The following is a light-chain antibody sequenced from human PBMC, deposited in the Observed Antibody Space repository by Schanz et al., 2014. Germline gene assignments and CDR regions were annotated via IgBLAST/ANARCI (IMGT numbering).Light chain of an antibody. CDR1: SSDVGSYNL. CDR3: CSYTTTSTYV. J-gene: IGLJ1*01. CDR2: EVS. V-gene: IGLV2-14*02. Sequence: QSALTQPASVSGSPGQSITISCTGTSSDVGSYNLVSWYQQHPGKAPKLMIYEVSERPSGVPDRFSASKSGNTASLTVSGLQAEDEADYYCCSYTTTSTYVFGAGTKVTVL.